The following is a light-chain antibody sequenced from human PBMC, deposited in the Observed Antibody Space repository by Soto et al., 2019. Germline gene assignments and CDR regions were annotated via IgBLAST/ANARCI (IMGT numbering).Light chain of an antibody. J-gene: IGKJ1*01. CDR2: GAS. CDR3: QQYKDWPLT. CDR1: QSVSSN. V-gene: IGKV3-15*01. Sequence: EIVLTQSPGTLALSPGERATLSCRASQSVSSNLAWYQQKPGQAPRLLIYGASTRATVIPARFSGSGSGTEFTLTISSLQSEDFAVYYCQQYKDWPLTFGQGTKVDIK.